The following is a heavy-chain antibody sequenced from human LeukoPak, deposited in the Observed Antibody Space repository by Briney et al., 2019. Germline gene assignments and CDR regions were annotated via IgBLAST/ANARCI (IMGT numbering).Heavy chain of an antibody. CDR1: GFTFSSHW. CDR3: ARGPPRRPFDY. J-gene: IGHJ4*02. CDR2: ISSSGSTI. Sequence: GGSLRLSCEASGFTFSSHWMGWVRQAPGKGLEWVSYISSSGSTIYYADSVKGRFTISRDNAKNSLYLQMNSLRAEDTAVYYCARGPPRRPFDYWGQATLVTVSS. V-gene: IGHV3-48*04.